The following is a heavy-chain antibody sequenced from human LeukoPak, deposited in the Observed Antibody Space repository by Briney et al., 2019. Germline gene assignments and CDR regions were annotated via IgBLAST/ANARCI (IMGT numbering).Heavy chain of an antibody. CDR2: IYHSGST. V-gene: IGHV4-38-2*01. CDR1: GSSISSDNY. J-gene: IGHJ4*02. D-gene: IGHD3-22*01. Sequence: SQTLSLTCAVSGSSISSDNYWVWIRQPPGQGLEWTGGIYHSGSTYYNPCLKSRVTMSVDTSKNQFSLKLSSVTAADTAVYYCARAPRDSSSSNHMRRFDYWGQGTLVTVSS. CDR3: ARAPRDSSSSNHMRRFDY.